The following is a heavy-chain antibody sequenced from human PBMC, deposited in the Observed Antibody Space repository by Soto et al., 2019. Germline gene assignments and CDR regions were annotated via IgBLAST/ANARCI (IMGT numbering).Heavy chain of an antibody. V-gene: IGHV4-34*09. Sequence: SETLSLTCAVYGGSFSGYYWSWIRQPPGKGLEWIGYIYYSGITYYNPSLKSRVTISVDTSKNQFSLKLSSVTAADTAVYYCASPIDYWSQGTLVTVSS. CDR2: IYYSGIT. J-gene: IGHJ4*02. CDR1: GGSFSGYY. CDR3: ASPIDY.